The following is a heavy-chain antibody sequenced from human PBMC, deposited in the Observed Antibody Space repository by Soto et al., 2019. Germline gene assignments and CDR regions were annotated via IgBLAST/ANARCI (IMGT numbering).Heavy chain of an antibody. CDR2: INSDGSST. V-gene: IGHV3-74*01. CDR1: GFTFSSYW. J-gene: IGHJ4*02. CDR3: AREYSSSRYFDY. Sequence: GGSLRLSCAASGFTFSSYWMHWVRQVPGKGLVWVSRINSDGSSTTYADSVKGRFTISRDNADNTLYLQMNSLRAEDTAVYYCAREYSSSRYFDYWGQGILVTVSS. D-gene: IGHD6-13*01.